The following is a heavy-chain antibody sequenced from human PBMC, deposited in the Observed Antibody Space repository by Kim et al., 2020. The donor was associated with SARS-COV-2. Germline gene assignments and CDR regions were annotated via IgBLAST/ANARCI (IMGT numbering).Heavy chain of an antibody. CDR1: GGSFSGYY. D-gene: IGHD3-22*01. J-gene: IGHJ5*02. Sequence: SETLSLTCAVYGGSFSGYYWSWIRQPPGKGLEWIGEINHSGSTNYNPSLKSRVTISVDTSKNQFSLKLSSVTAADTAVYYCARGSNSGYSYNWFDPWGQGTLVTVSS. CDR3: ARGSNSGYSYNWFDP. CDR2: INHSGST. V-gene: IGHV4-34*01.